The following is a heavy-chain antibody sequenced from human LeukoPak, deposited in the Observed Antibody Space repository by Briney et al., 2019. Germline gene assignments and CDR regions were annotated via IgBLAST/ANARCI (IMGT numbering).Heavy chain of an antibody. CDR2: IYYSGST. Sequence: SETLSLTCTVSGGSISSYYWSWIRQPPGKGLEWIGYIYYSGSTSHNPSLRSRVTISVDTSKNQFSLKLSSVTAADTAVYHCARGPTTVQGGGFDPWGQGALVTVSS. J-gene: IGHJ5*02. CDR3: ARGPTTVQGGGFDP. D-gene: IGHD4-17*01. V-gene: IGHV4-59*08. CDR1: GGSISSYY.